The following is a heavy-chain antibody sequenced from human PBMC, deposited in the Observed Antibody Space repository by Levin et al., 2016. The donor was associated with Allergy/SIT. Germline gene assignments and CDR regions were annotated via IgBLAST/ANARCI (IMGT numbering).Heavy chain of an antibody. V-gene: IGHV4-59*01. CDR3: TRGGPLFDY. D-gene: IGHD1-26*01. J-gene: IGHJ4*02. CDR1: GGSISSDY. Sequence: GSLRLSCTVSGGSISSDYWSWIRQPPGKGLEWIGYIYYSGSTKYNPSLKSRVTISVDTSKNQFSLKLSSVTAADAAVYYCTRGGPLFDYWGQGTLVTVSS. CDR2: IYYSGST.